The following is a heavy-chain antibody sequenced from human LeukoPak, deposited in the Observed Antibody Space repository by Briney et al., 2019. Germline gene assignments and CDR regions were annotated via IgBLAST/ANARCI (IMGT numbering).Heavy chain of an antibody. CDR3: ATHSGTPGGGDTFDI. J-gene: IGHJ3*02. CDR2: ISSSSTI. Sequence: GGSLRLSCAASGFTLSSYSMNWVRQAPGKGLEWVSHISSSSTIYYADSVKGRFTISRDNAKNSLYLQMNSLRAEDTAVYYCATHSGTPGGGDTFDIWGQGAMVTVSS. D-gene: IGHD3-10*01. V-gene: IGHV3-48*01. CDR1: GFTLSSYS.